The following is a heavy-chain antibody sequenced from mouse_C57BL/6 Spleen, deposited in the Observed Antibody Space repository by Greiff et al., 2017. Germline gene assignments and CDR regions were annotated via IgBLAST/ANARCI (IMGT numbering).Heavy chain of an antibody. V-gene: IGHV8-12*01. Sequence: QVTLQVSGPGILQSSQTLSLTCSFSGFSLSTSGMGVSWIRQPSGKGLEWLAHIYWDDATRYNPYLKRRLTLSKDTCRNHVFHKITSVDSADTATYYCARITTVMTAMGYWGQGTSVTVSS. CDR2: IYWDDAT. J-gene: IGHJ4*01. CDR1: GFSLSTSGMG. D-gene: IGHD1-1*01. CDR3: ARITTVMTAMGY.